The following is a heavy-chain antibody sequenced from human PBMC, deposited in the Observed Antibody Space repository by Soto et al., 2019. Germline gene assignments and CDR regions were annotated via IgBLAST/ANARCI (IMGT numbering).Heavy chain of an antibody. J-gene: IGHJ5*02. Sequence: ASVKVSCKVSGYTLTELSMHWVRQAPGKGLEWVGGFDPEDGETIYAQKFQGRVTMTEDTSTDTAYMELSSLRSEDTAVYYCATSSWDYSNYAWFDPWGQGTLVTV. CDR2: FDPEDGET. CDR1: GYTLTELS. V-gene: IGHV1-24*01. D-gene: IGHD4-4*01. CDR3: ATSSWDYSNYAWFDP.